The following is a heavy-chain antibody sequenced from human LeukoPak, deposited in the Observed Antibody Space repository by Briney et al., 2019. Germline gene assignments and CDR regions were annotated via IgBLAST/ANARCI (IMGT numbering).Heavy chain of an antibody. V-gene: IGHV4-34*01. CDR2: ITHTGST. CDR1: GGSFSGFY. J-gene: IGHJ3*02. Sequence: SETLSLTCTVSGGSFSGFYWTWIRQPPGKGLEWIGEITHTGSTNNHPSLMSRVTISVDTSKNQFSLKPSSVTAADTTVYYCARGAPGRDDGLDIWGQGTMVTVSS. CDR3: ARGAPGRDDGLDI. D-gene: IGHD5-24*01.